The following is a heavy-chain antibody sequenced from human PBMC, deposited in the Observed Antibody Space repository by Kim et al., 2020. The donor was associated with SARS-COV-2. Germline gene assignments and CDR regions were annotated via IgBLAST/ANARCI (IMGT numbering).Heavy chain of an antibody. CDR2: INHSGST. CDR3: ARGGGYSYVSVLYYNY. CDR1: GGSFSGYY. V-gene: IGHV4-34*01. D-gene: IGHD5-18*01. Sequence: SETLSLTCAVYGGSFSGYYWSWIRQPPGKGLEWIGEINHSGSTNYNPSLKSRVTISVDTSKNQFSLKLSSVTAADTAVYYCARGGGYSYVSVLYYNYWGQGTLVTVSS. J-gene: IGHJ4*02.